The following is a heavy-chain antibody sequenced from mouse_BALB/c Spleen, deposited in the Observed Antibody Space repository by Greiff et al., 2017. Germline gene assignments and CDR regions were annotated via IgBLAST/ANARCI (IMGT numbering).Heavy chain of an antibody. V-gene: IGHV5-17*02. CDR3: ARFPAFAY. CDR2: ISSGSSTT. Sequence: EVQLVQSGGGLVQPGGSRKLSCAASGFTFSSFGMHWVRQAPEKGLEWVAYISSGSSTTYYADTVKGRFTISRDKPKNTLFLQMTSLRSEDTAMYYCARFPAFAYWGQGTLVTVSA. CDR1: GFTFSSFG. J-gene: IGHJ3*01.